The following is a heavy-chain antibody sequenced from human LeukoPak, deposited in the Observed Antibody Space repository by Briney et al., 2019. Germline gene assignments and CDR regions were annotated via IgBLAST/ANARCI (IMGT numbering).Heavy chain of an antibody. CDR1: GGSISSSSYY. J-gene: IGHJ4*02. D-gene: IGHD3-10*01. CDR3: ARDRRPYYYGSGSYFY. V-gene: IGHV4-39*07. Sequence: TSETLSLTCTVSGGSISSSSYYWGWIRQPPGKGLEWIGSIYYSGSTYYNPSLKSRVTISVDTSKNQFSLKLSSVTAADTAVYYCARDRRPYYYGSGSYFYWGQGTLVTVSS. CDR2: IYYSGST.